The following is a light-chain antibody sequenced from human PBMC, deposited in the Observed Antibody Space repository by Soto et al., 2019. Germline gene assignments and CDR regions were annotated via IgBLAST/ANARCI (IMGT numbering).Light chain of an antibody. V-gene: IGLV2-23*01. Sequence: QSALTQPASVSGSPGQSITISCTGTSSDVGSSNLVSWYQQHPGKAPKLIIYEGSKRPSGFSNRFSGSKSGNTASLTVSGLQADDEADYYCCSYAHGAVLFGGGTQLTVL. CDR3: CSYAHGAVL. CDR2: EGS. J-gene: IGLJ2*01. CDR1: SSDVGSSNL.